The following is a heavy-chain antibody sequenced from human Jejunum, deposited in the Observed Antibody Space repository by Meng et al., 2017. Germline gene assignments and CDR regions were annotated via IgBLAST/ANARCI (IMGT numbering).Heavy chain of an antibody. V-gene: IGHV3-21*01. J-gene: IGHJ6*02. CDR1: GFTFSPYT. D-gene: IGHD5-12*01. Sequence: LKISCAASGFTFSPYTMNWVRQAPGKGLEWVSSISGDSRYIYYADSAKGRFTISRDNAKNSLYLQMGSLRADDTAVYYCAKRGYSGNIFVSHGMDVWGPGTTVTVSS. CDR3: AKRGYSGNIFVSHGMDV. CDR2: ISGDSRYI.